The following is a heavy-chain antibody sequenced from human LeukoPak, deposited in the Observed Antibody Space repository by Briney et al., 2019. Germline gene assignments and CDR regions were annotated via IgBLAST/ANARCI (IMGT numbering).Heavy chain of an antibody. Sequence: WESLSLTCTVSGGSISSYYWSWIRQPAGKGLEWLGRIYTRGSTKHTPSLKSRVTMSVDTSKNQFSLKLSSVTAADTAVYYCARDLPKFRNGELIYLDMDVWGKGTTVTASS. V-gene: IGHV4-4*07. CDR1: GGSISSYY. CDR3: ARDLPKFRNGELIYLDMDV. J-gene: IGHJ6*03. D-gene: IGHD3-10*01. CDR2: IYTRGST.